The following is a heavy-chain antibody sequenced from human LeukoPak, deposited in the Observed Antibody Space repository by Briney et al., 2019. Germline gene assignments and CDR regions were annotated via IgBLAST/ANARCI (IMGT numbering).Heavy chain of an antibody. V-gene: IGHV3-30*02. Sequence: TGGSLRLSCAASGFTFNTYGMHWVRQAPGKGLEWVAFIQYDGAIKYYGDSVKGRFTITRDNSKNTSYLQMNSLRAEDTAVYYCARDSGSGWYEAHFDPWGQGTLVTVSS. CDR1: GFTFNTYG. CDR2: IQYDGAIK. CDR3: ARDSGSGWYEAHFDP. D-gene: IGHD6-19*01. J-gene: IGHJ5*02.